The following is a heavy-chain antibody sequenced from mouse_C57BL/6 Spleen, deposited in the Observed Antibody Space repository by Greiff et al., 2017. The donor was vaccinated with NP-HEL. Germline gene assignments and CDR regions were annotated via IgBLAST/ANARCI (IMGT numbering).Heavy chain of an antibody. V-gene: IGHV1-26*01. CDR2: INPNHGGT. CDR3: APNYGSSWFAY. D-gene: IGHD1-1*01. Sequence: EVQLQQSGPELVKPGASVKISCKASGYTFTDYYMNWVKQSHGKSLEWIGDINPNHGGTSYNQKFKGKATLTVDKSSSTAYMELRSLTSEDSAVDYWAPNYGSSWFAYWGQGTLVTVSA. CDR1: GYTFTDYY. J-gene: IGHJ3*01.